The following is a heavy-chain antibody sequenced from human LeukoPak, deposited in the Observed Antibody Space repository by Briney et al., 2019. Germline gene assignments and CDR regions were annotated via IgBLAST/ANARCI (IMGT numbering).Heavy chain of an antibody. CDR3: ARDRGTFGVVDS. Sequence: SETLCLTRAVSGGSISSYYWSWIRQPPGKGLEWIGYIYYSGSTNYNPSLKSRVTISVDTSKNQFSLKLSSVTAADTAVYYCARDRGTFGVVDSWGQGTLVAVSS. J-gene: IGHJ4*02. D-gene: IGHD3-3*01. CDR2: IYYSGST. V-gene: IGHV4-59*01. CDR1: GGSISSYY.